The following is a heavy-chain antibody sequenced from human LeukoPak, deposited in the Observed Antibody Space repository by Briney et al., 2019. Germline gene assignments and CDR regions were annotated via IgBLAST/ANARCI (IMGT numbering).Heavy chain of an antibody. J-gene: IGHJ6*02. CDR2: IWYDGSKK. V-gene: IGHV3-33*01. D-gene: IGHD3-3*01. CDR1: GFTFSNYG. Sequence: PGTSLRLSCAASGFTFSNYGMHWVRQAPGKGLEWVAVIWYDGSKKYYVDSVKGRFTISRDNSKNTLYLQMNSLRAEDTAVYYCARERITVFGVALYYGMDVWGQGTTVTVSS. CDR3: ARERITVFGVALYYGMDV.